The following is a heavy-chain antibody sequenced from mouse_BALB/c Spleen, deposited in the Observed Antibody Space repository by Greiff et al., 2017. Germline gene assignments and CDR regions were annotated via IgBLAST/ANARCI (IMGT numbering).Heavy chain of an antibody. CDR2: IDPETGGT. V-gene: IGHV1-15*01. J-gene: IGHJ1*01. CDR3: TRGPYWYFDV. Sequence: QVQLQQSGAELVRPGASVTLSCKASGYTFTDYEMHWVKQTPVHGLEWIGAIDPETGGTAYNQKFKGKATLTADKSSSTAYMELRSLTSEDSAVYYCTRGPYWYFDVWGAGTTVTVSS. CDR1: GYTFTDYE.